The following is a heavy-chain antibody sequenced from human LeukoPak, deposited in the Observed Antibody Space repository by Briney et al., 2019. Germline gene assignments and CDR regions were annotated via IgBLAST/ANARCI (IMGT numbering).Heavy chain of an antibody. Sequence: GGSLRLSCAASGFTVSSNYMTWVRQAPGKGLEWVSVIYSGGSTYYADSVKGRLTTSRDNSKNTLYLQMNSLRAEDTAVYYCARSTSSEYDIYHFDYWGQGTLVTVSS. CDR3: ARSTSSEYDIYHFDY. CDR2: IYSGGST. V-gene: IGHV3-66*01. J-gene: IGHJ4*02. D-gene: IGHD3-9*01. CDR1: GFTVSSNY.